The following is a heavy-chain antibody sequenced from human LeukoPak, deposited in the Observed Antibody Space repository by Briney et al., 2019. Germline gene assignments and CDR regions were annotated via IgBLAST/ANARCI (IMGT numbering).Heavy chain of an antibody. D-gene: IGHD1-7*01. Sequence: GGSLRLSCAASGFSFSNYAMNWVCQAPGKGLEWVLSISSSGSYIYYADSVKGRFTISRDNAENSLYLLMNSLRGDDTAVYYCARGNGNYRYYLDYWGQGTLVTVSS. CDR3: ARGNGNYRYYLDY. V-gene: IGHV3-21*01. J-gene: IGHJ4*02. CDR2: ISSSGSYI. CDR1: GFSFSNYA.